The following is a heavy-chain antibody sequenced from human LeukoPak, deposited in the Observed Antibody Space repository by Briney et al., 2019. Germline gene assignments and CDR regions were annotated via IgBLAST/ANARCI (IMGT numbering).Heavy chain of an antibody. D-gene: IGHD6-13*01. CDR2: INHSGST. CDR3: ARAPAEAGTIDY. Sequence: SETLSLTCAVYGVSFSGNYWSWLRQPPGKGLEWIGEINHSGSTNYNPSLKSRVTISVDTSKDQFSLKLGFVTAADTAVYYCARAPAEAGTIDYWGQGTLVTVSS. CDR1: GVSFSGNY. V-gene: IGHV4-34*01. J-gene: IGHJ4*02.